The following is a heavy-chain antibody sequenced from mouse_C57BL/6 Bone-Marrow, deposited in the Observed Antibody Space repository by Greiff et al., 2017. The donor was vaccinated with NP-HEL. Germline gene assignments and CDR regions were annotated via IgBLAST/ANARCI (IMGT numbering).Heavy chain of an antibody. J-gene: IGHJ4*01. CDR3: TEGGYGNLYYAIDY. CDR2: IDPENGDT. CDR1: GFNIKDDY. Sequence: VQLQQSGAELVRPGASVKLSCTASGFNIKDDYMHWVKQRPEQGLEWIGWIDPENGDTEYASKFQGKATITADTSSNTAYLQLSSLTSEDTAVYYCTEGGYGNLYYAIDYWGQGTAVTVSS. V-gene: IGHV14-4*01. D-gene: IGHD2-1*01.